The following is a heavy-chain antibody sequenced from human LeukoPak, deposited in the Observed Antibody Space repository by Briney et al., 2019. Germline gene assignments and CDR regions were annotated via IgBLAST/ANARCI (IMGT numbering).Heavy chain of an antibody. J-gene: IGHJ4*02. D-gene: IGHD4-17*01. CDR3: AREANGDYPY. CDR2: IYSGGST. CDR1: GFTVSSNY. V-gene: IGHV3-53*04. Sequence: GGSLRLSCAASGFTVSSNYMSWVRQAPGKGLEWVSAIYSGGSTYYADSVKGRFTISRHNSKNTLYLQMNSLRAEDTAVYYCAREANGDYPYWGQGTLVTVSS.